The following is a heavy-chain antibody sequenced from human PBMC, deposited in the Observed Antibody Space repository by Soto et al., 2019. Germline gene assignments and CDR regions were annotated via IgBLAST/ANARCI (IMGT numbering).Heavy chain of an antibody. CDR3: ARGNALDV. J-gene: IGHJ3*01. V-gene: IGHV6-1*01. D-gene: IGHD3-10*01. Sequence: RSQTLSLTCAISGDSVSSDITSWNWIRQSPSRGLEWLGRTYYRSKWFHDYAASVKSRITINPDTSKNQFSLELNSMTPEDTAVYYCARGNALDVWGQGTVATVSS. CDR1: GDSVSSDITS. CDR2: TYYRSKWFH.